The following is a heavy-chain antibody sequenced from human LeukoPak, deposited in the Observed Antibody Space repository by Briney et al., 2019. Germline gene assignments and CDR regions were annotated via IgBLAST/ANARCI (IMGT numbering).Heavy chain of an antibody. CDR3: ARAVYDSSGYYIDY. V-gene: IGHV4-4*07. J-gene: IGHJ4*02. Sequence: SETLSLTCTVSGGSISTYYWTWIRQPAGKGLVWIGRIHTSVATNYNPSLKSRVTMSIDTSKNQFSLKLSSVTAADTAVYYCARAVYDSSGYYIDYWGQGTLVTVSS. CDR2: IHTSVAT. CDR1: GGSISTYY. D-gene: IGHD3-22*01.